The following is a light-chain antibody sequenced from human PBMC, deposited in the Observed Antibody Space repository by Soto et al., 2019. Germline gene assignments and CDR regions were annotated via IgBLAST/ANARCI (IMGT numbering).Light chain of an antibody. J-gene: IGKJ1*01. CDR3: QQYGSSPWT. CDR1: QSVSSSY. V-gene: IGKV3-20*01. Sequence: EIVLTQSPGTPSLSPGERATLSCRASQSVSSSYLVWHQQKPGQAPRLLIYAASRRATGIPDRFSGSGSGTDFTLTISRLEPEDFAVYYCQQYGSSPWTFGQGTKVEIK. CDR2: AAS.